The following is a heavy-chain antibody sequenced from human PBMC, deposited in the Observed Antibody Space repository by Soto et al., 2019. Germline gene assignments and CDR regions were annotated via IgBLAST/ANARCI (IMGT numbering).Heavy chain of an antibody. J-gene: IGHJ6*02. V-gene: IGHV1-69*13. CDR1: GGTFSSYA. CDR2: IIPIFGTA. D-gene: IGHD2-15*01. CDR3: ARDGGYCSGGSCYSDPNYYHGMDV. Sequence: GASVKVSCKASGGTFSSYAISWVRQAPGQGLEWMGGIIPIFGTANYAQKFQGRVTITADESTSTAYMELSSLRSEDTAVYYCARDGGYCSGGSCYSDPNYYHGMDVWGQGTTVTVSS.